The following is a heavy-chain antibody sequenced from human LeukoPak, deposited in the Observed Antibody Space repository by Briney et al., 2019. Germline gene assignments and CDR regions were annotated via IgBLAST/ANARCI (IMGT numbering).Heavy chain of an antibody. CDR2: INPNSGGT. CDR1: GYTFTSYY. V-gene: IGHV1-2*06. J-gene: IGHJ5*02. D-gene: IGHD2-2*01. CDR3: ASFVRYCSSTSCYS. Sequence: GASVKVSCKASGYTFTSYYMHWVRQAPGQGLEWMGRINPNSGGTNYAQKFQGRVTMTRDTSISTAYMELSRLRSDDTAVYYCASFVRYCSSTSCYSWGQGTLVTVSS.